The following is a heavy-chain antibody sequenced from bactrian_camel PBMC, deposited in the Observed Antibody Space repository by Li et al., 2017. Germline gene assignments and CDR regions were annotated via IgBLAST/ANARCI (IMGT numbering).Heavy chain of an antibody. V-gene: IGHV3S6*01. D-gene: IGHD6*01. J-gene: IGHJ4*01. CDR1: GDTSRRNC. CDR3: GAKYGGKCRADWGSKY. CDR2: IRSVDGET. Sequence: HVQLVESGGGSVQVGGSLVLSCAMSGDTSRRNCMGWFRQTPGNERERVASIRSVDGETYYIDSVKGRFTISRDSVNNTLFLQMNSLKPEDTAIYYCGAKYGGKCRADWGSKYWGHGTQVTVS.